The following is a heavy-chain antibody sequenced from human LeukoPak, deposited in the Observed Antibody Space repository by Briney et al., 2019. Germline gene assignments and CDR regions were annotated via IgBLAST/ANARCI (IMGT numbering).Heavy chain of an antibody. CDR1: GYTFTSYG. V-gene: IGHV1-18*01. J-gene: IGHJ6*03. CDR3: ARSTDSSGLYYYYYMDV. CDR2: ISAYNGST. Sequence: ASVKVSCKASGYTFTSYGISWVRQAPGQGLEWVGWISAYNGSTNYAQKLQGRVTMTTDTSTSTAYMELRSLRSDDTAVYYCARSTDSSGLYYYYYMDVWGKGTTVTVSS. D-gene: IGHD3-22*01.